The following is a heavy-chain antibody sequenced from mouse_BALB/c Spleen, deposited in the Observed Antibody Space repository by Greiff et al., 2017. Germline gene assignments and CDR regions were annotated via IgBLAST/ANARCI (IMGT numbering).Heavy chain of an antibody. CDR3: ARGLTGTVYAMDY. J-gene: IGHJ4*01. V-gene: IGHV14-3*02. CDR2: IDPANGNT. CDR1: GFNIKDTY. Sequence: EVQLQQSGAELVKPGASVKLSCTASGFNIKDTYMHWVKQRPEQGLEWIGRIDPANGNTKYDPKFQGTATITADTSSNTAYLQLSSLTSEDTAVYYCARGLTGTVYAMDYWGQGTSVTVSS. D-gene: IGHD4-1*01.